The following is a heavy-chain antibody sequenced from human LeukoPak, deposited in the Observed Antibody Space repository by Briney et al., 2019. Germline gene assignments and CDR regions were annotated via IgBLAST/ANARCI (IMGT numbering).Heavy chain of an antibody. Sequence: GRSLRLSCAASGFTFSSYWMHWVRQAPGKGLVWVSRINSDGSSTSYADSVKGRFTISRDNAKNTLYLQMNSLRAEDTAVYYCARVLAGEAYFDYWGQGTLVTVSS. CDR3: ARVLAGEAYFDY. V-gene: IGHV3-74*01. CDR2: INSDGSST. CDR1: GFTFSSYW. J-gene: IGHJ4*02. D-gene: IGHD6-19*01.